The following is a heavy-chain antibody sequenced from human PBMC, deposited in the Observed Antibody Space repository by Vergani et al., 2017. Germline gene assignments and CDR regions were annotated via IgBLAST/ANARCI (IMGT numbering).Heavy chain of an antibody. D-gene: IGHD2-21*01. CDR1: GYSFTGYY. CDR2: INPNSGAT. Sequence: QVQLVQSGAEVKKPGASVKVSCKASGYSFTGYYMHWVRQAPGQGLEWMGWINPNSGATNYAQKFQGRVTMTRDTSITTAYMEPSRLRSDETAVYYCAKDRSRFRGAHDYWGQGTLVTVSS. CDR3: AKDRSRFRGAHDY. J-gene: IGHJ4*02. V-gene: IGHV1-2*02.